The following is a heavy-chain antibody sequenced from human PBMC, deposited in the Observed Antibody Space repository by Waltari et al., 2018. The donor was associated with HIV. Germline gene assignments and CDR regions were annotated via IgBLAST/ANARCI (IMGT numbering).Heavy chain of an antibody. D-gene: IGHD3-16*01. J-gene: IGHJ3*01. CDR1: GFNFGDFA. CDR2: ISSNTDGGTT. V-gene: IGHV3-49*04. CDR3: TRDQFAIERDDALDL. Sequence: EVQLVESGGDLIQPGRSLRLSCSGSGFNFGDFALSWVRQAPGKGMEWVGLISSNTDGGTTQYGASVKGRFSISRDDSKSIAYLLMDSLEYGDTVVYYCTRDQFAIERDDALDLWGQGTTVTVSS.